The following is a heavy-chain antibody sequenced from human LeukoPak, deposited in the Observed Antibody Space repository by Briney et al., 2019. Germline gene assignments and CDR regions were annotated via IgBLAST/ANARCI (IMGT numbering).Heavy chain of an antibody. CDR2: IYYSGST. V-gene: IGHV4-39*01. CDR3: ARRSSGSYHSPLGY. CDR1: GGSISSSSYY. J-gene: IGHJ4*02. D-gene: IGHD1-26*01. Sequence: SQTLSLTCTVSGGSISSSSYYWGWIRQPPGKGLEWIGSIYYSGSTYYNPSLKSRVTISIDTSKNQFSLILSSVTAADTAVYYCARRSSGSYHSPLGYWGQGILVTVSS.